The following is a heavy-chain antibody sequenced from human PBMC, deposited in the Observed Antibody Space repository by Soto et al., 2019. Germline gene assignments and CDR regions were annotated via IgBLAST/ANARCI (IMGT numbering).Heavy chain of an antibody. CDR1: GYTFTGYY. CDR2: INPNSGGT. J-gene: IGHJ5*02. V-gene: IGHV1-2*02. Sequence: ASVKVSCKASGYTFTGYYTHWVRQAPGQGLEWMGWINPNSGGTNYAQKFQGRVTMTRDTSISTAYMELSRLRSDDTAVYYCARDSKYQLLNFNWFDPWGQGTLVTVSS. CDR3: ARDSKYQLLNFNWFDP. D-gene: IGHD2-2*01.